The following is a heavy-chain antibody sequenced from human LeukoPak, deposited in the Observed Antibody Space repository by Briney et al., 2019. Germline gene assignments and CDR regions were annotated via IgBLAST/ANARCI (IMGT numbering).Heavy chain of an antibody. Sequence: SETLSLTCAVYGHSFSGYYCSWVRQPPGKGLGCIGEINHSGSTNYNPSLKSRPTISVDTSKNQFSLKLSSVTGADTAVYYCARGNEGGVSSGRRKHWFDPWGQGTLVTVSA. J-gene: IGHJ5*02. CDR1: GHSFSGYY. CDR2: INHSGST. V-gene: IGHV4-34*01. D-gene: IGHD3-10*01. CDR3: ARGNEGGVSSGRRKHWFDP.